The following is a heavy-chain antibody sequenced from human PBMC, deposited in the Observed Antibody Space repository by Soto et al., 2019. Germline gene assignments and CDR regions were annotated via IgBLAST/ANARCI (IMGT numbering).Heavy chain of an antibody. D-gene: IGHD2-2*01. CDR3: ARAPKQYQLPYYYYYGMDV. Sequence: SETLSLTCTVSGGSISSGDYYWSWIRQPPGKGLEWIGYIYYSGSTYYNPSLKSRVTISVDTSKNQFSLKLSSVTAADTAVYYCARAPKQYQLPYYYYYGMDVWGQGTTVTVSS. J-gene: IGHJ6*02. CDR1: GGSISSGDYY. CDR2: IYYSGST. V-gene: IGHV4-30-4*01.